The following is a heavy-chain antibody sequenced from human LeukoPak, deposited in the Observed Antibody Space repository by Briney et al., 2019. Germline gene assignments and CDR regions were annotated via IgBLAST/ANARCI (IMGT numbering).Heavy chain of an antibody. CDR3: AHRPPNSSSRHGGVYFDY. D-gene: IGHD6-13*01. CDR2: IYWDDDK. J-gene: IGHJ4*02. CDR1: GFSLSTSGVG. V-gene: IGHV2-5*02. Sequence: SGPTLVNPTQTLTLTCTFSGFSLSTSGVGVGWIRQPPGKALEWLALIYWDDDKRYSPSLKSRLTITKDTSKNQVVLTMTNMDPVDTATYYCAHRPPNSSSRHGGVYFDYWGQGTLVTVSS.